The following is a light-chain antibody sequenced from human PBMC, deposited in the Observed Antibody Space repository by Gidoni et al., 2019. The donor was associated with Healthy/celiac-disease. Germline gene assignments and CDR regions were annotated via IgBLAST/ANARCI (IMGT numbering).Light chain of an antibody. CDR2: AAS. J-gene: IGKJ1*01. CDR1: PSISSY. V-gene: IGKV1-39*01. CDR3: QQSYSTPWT. Sequence: DIQLTQSPSSLSASVGDRVTITCRASPSISSYLNWYQQKPGKAPKLLIYAASSLPSGVPSRFSGSGSGTDFTLTISSLQPEDFATYYCQQSYSTPWTFGQGTKVEIK.